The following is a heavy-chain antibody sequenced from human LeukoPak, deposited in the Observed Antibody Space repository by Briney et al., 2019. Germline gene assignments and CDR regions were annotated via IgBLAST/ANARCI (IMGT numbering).Heavy chain of an antibody. J-gene: IGHJ4*02. CDR1: GFTFSSYG. D-gene: IGHD3-22*01. Sequence: GRSLRLSCAASGFTFSSYGMHWVRQAPGKGLEWVAVISYDVNEKYYVDSVKGRFTISRDNSENTLYLQMNSLRAEDTAVYYCAKDGGTSGYYAGFVDYWGQGTMVTVSS. V-gene: IGHV3-30*18. CDR3: AKDGGTSGYYAGFVDY. CDR2: ISYDVNEK.